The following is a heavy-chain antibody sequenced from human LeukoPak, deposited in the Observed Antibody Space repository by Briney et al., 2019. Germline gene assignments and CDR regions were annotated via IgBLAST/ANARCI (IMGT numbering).Heavy chain of an antibody. Sequence: PGGSLRLSCAASGFTFSSYSMNWVRQAPGKGLEWVSSISSSSSYIYYADSVKGRFTISRDNAKNSLYLQMNSLRAEDTALYYCARDGAVANAFDIWGQGTMVTVSS. CDR2: ISSSSSYI. CDR1: GFTFSSYS. J-gene: IGHJ3*02. CDR3: ARDGAVANAFDI. V-gene: IGHV3-21*01. D-gene: IGHD6-19*01.